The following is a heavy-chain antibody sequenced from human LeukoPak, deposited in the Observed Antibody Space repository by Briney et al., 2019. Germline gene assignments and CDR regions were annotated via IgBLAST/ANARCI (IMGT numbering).Heavy chain of an antibody. CDR1: GYSISSGYY. J-gene: IGHJ4*02. D-gene: IGHD6-13*01. V-gene: IGHV4-38-2*01. Sequence: SETLSLTCAVSGYSISSGYYWGWIRQPPGKGLGWIGSIYHSGSTYYNPSLKSRVTISVDTSKNQFSLKLSSVTAASTAVYYCARYLGSSKFDYWGQGTLVTVSS. CDR2: IYHSGST. CDR3: ARYLGSSKFDY.